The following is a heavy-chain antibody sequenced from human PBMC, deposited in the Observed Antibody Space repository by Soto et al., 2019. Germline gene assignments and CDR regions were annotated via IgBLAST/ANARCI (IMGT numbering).Heavy chain of an antibody. CDR3: VRNSPIGSTFSGYDGIDY. CDR1: GGTFRSDT. V-gene: IGHV1-69*08. CDR2: IIPLLETT. J-gene: IGHJ4*02. D-gene: IGHD5-12*01. Sequence: QVQLVQSGPEVKKPGSSVKVSCKTPGGTFRSDTITWVRQAPGQGLEWMGRIIPLLETTDYAQKFQGRVTITADKSTGTAYMEGSSLRSEDTAIYYCVRNSPIGSTFSGYDGIDYWGQGTLVTVSS.